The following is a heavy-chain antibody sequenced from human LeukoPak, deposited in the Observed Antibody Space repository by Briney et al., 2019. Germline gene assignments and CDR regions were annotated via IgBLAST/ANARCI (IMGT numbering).Heavy chain of an antibody. Sequence: PGGSLRLSCAASGFTFSSLPMNWVRQAPGKGLEWVSYISSSHIYYTDSVQGRFTISRDNSKNPLYLQMSSLRAEDTAVYLCVKDLRSDFLGVLSRYLSYWGQGTLVTVSS. J-gene: IGHJ4*02. CDR1: GFTFSSLP. D-gene: IGHD3-10*01. V-gene: IGHV3-21*01. CDR2: ISSSHI. CDR3: VKDLRSDFLGVLSRYLSY.